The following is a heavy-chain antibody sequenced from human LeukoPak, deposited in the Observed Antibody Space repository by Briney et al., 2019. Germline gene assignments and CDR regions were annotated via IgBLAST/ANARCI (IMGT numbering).Heavy chain of an antibody. J-gene: IGHJ4*02. Sequence: GGSLRLSCAASGFTFSSYGMHWVGQAPGKGLEGGAVISIDGSNKYYADSVKGRFTISRDNSKNTLYLQMNSLRAEDTAVYYCAKDFLGYCSGGSCYLIDYWGQGTLLTVSS. CDR3: AKDFLGYCSGGSCYLIDY. D-gene: IGHD2-15*01. CDR1: GFTFSSYG. V-gene: IGHV3-30*18. CDR2: ISIDGSNK.